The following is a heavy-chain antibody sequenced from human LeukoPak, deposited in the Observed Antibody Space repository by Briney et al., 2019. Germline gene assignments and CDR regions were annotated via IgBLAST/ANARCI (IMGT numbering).Heavy chain of an antibody. CDR3: ARGSDYGPTLWAYYYYGMDV. CDR1: GYTFTSYD. CDR2: MNPNSGNT. V-gene: IGHV1-8*01. J-gene: IGHJ6*02. Sequence: ASVKVSCKASGYTFTSYDINWVRQATGQGLEWMGWMNPNSGNTGYAQKFQGRLTMTRNTSISTAYMELSSLRSEDTAVYYCARGSDYGPTLWAYYYYGMDVWGQGTTVTVSS. D-gene: IGHD4-17*01.